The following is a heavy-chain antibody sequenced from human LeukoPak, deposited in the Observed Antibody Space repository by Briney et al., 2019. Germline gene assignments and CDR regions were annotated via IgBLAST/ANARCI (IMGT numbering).Heavy chain of an antibody. D-gene: IGHD3-22*01. J-gene: IGHJ4*02. V-gene: IGHV1-69*04. CDR1: GYTFTSYA. Sequence: ASVKVSCKASGYTFTSYAISWVRQAPGQGLEWMGRIIPILGIANYAQKFQGRVAITADKSTSTAYMELSSLRSEDTAVYYCARGKESSSGYYPADYWGQGTLVTVSS. CDR2: IIPILGIA. CDR3: ARGKESSSGYYPADY.